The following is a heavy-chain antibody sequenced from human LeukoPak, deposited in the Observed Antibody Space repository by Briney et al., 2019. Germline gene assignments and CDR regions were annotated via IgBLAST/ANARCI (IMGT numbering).Heavy chain of an antibody. Sequence: GGSLRLSCAASGFTFSSYAMSWVRQAPGKGLEWVSAISGSGGSTYYADSVKGRFTISRDNSKNTLYLQMNSLRAEDTAVYCCAKDRSAVTTGWFDPWGQGTLVTVSS. V-gene: IGHV3-23*01. D-gene: IGHD4-17*01. CDR1: GFTFSSYA. CDR3: AKDRSAVTTGWFDP. J-gene: IGHJ5*02. CDR2: ISGSGGST.